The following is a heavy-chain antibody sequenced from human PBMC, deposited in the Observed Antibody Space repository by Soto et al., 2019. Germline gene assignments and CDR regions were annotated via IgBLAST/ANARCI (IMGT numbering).Heavy chain of an antibody. D-gene: IGHD1-26*01. V-gene: IGHV3-74*01. CDR3: ARGECVGGITDFDY. CDR2: LNSHASKT. CDR1: GLTLRRNL. Sequence: GGSRRLSCAASGLTLRRNLIHWVRQALGEGLVWVSRLNSHASKTVYADSVKGRYTISRDNAKNTLYLQMGRLRAVYTAVYYCARGECVGGITDFDYCGQGTLVTVS. J-gene: IGHJ4*02.